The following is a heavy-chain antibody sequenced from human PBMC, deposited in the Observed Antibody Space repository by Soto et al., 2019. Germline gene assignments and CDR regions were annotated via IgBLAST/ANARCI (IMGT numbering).Heavy chain of an antibody. V-gene: IGHV3-23*01. J-gene: IGHJ6*02. CDR1: GFTLSNYA. Sequence: PGASLRPSCAAPGFTLSNYAMNWVREAPLKGLEWVSAISGSGGSTYYADSVKGRFTISRDNSKNTLYLQMNSLSAEDTAVYFCAKAIDRGYYYYGMDVWGQGTTVTVSS. D-gene: IGHD3-22*01. CDR3: AKAIDRGYYYYGMDV. CDR2: ISGSGGST.